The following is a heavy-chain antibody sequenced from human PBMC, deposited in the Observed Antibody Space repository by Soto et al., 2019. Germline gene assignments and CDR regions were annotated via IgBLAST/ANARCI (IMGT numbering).Heavy chain of an antibody. CDR1: GFTFSSNW. V-gene: IGHV3-74*01. J-gene: IGHJ4*02. CDR2: IKTDGSST. Sequence: EVQLVESGGGLVQPGGSLRLSCAASGFTFSSNWMHWVRQAPGKGLVWVSRIKTDGSSTTYADSVKGRFTISRDNDQNTLYMQMNSLRAEDKDVYYCASAPSAAGDYYFDYWGQGTPVTVSS. D-gene: IGHD6-19*01. CDR3: ASAPSAAGDYYFDY.